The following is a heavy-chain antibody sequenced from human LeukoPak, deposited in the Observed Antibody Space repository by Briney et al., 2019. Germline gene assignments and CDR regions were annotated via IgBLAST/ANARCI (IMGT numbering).Heavy chain of an antibody. V-gene: IGHV3-23*01. CDR3: AKSYCGGDCG. D-gene: IGHD2-21*02. CDR1: GLPFGSYG. J-gene: IGHJ4*02. CDR2: ITGNGVYT. Sequence: GGSLRLSCAVSGLPFGSYGMTWVRQAPGKGLEWGSGITGNGVYTYYADSVKGRFTISRDNSKSTLSLQMNSLRAEDTAVYYCAKSYCGGDCGWGPGTLVTVSS.